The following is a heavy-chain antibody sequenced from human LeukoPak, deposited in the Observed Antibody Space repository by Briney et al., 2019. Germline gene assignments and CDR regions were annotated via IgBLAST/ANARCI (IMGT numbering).Heavy chain of an antibody. J-gene: IGHJ4*02. V-gene: IGHV4-34*01. Sequence: PSETLSLTCAVYGGSFSGYYWSWIRQPPGKGLEWIGEINHSGSTNYNPSLKSRVTISVDTSKNQFSLKLSSVTAADTAVYYCARERGYIVVVPAAIPATKNYYFDYWGQGTLVTASS. CDR3: ARERGYIVVVPAAIPATKNYYFDY. CDR1: GGSFSGYY. D-gene: IGHD2-2*02. CDR2: INHSGST.